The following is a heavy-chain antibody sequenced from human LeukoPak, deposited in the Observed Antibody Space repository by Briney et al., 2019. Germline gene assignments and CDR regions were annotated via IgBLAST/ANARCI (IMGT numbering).Heavy chain of an antibody. CDR1: GGSFRGYY. D-gene: IGHD6-19*01. Sequence: SETLSLTCAVYGGSFRGYYWSWIRQPPGKGLDWIGEINHSGSTNYNPSLKSRVTISVDTSKNQFSLKLSSVTAADTAVYYCARDVIAVAGSYWYFDLWGRGTLVTVSS. J-gene: IGHJ2*01. CDR3: ARDVIAVAGSYWYFDL. CDR2: INHSGST. V-gene: IGHV4-34*01.